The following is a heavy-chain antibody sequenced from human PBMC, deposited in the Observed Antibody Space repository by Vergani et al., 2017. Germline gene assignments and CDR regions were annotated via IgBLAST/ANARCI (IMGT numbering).Heavy chain of an antibody. CDR2: IIPIFGTA. Sequence: QVQLVQSGAEVKKPGSSVKVSCKASGGTFSSYAISWVRQAPGQGLEWMGGIIPIFGTANYAQKFQGRVTITADEAKSTAYMELSSLRSEDTAVYYCAREGAMVRGVYGMDVWGQGTTVTVSS. V-gene: IGHV1-69*01. D-gene: IGHD3-10*01. J-gene: IGHJ6*02. CDR1: GGTFSSYA. CDR3: AREGAMVRGVYGMDV.